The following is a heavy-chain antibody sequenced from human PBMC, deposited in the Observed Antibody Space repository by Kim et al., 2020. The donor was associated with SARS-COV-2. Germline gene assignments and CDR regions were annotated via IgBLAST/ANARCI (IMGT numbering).Heavy chain of an antibody. CDR2: INHSGST. Sequence: SETLSLTCAVYGGSFSGYYWSWIRQPPGKGLEWIGEINHSGSTNYNPSLKSRVTISVDTSKNQFSLKLSSVTAADTAVYYCASNPSMTTMTNWFDPWGQGTLVTVSS. CDR1: GGSFSGYY. J-gene: IGHJ5*02. CDR3: ASNPSMTTMTNWFDP. D-gene: IGHD4-17*01. V-gene: IGHV4-34*01.